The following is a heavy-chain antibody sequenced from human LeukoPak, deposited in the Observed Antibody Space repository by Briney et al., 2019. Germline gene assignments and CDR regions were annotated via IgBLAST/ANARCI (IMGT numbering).Heavy chain of an antibody. CDR3: AREVVPAANYYYYYMDV. D-gene: IGHD2-2*01. Sequence: GASVKVSCKASRYTFTSYGISWVRQASGQGLEWMGWISAYNGNTNYAQKLQGRVTMTTDTSTSTAYMELRSLRSDDTAVYYCAREVVPAANYYYYYMDVWGKGTTVTVSS. CDR2: ISAYNGNT. J-gene: IGHJ6*03. V-gene: IGHV1-18*01. CDR1: RYTFTSYG.